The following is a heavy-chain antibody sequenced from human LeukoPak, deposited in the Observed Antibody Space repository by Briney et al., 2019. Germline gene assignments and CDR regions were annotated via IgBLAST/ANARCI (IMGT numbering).Heavy chain of an antibody. J-gene: IGHJ6*03. D-gene: IGHD1-26*01. CDR1: GFTFSSYW. V-gene: IGHV3-7*01. CDR2: IKQDGSEK. Sequence: PGGSLRLSCAASGFTFSSYWMSWVRQAPGKGLEWVANIKQDGSEKYYVDSVKGRFTISRDNAKNSLYLQMNSLRAEDTAVYYCARVGGSYYSPGHYMDVWGKGTTVTVSS. CDR3: ARVGGSYYSPGHYMDV.